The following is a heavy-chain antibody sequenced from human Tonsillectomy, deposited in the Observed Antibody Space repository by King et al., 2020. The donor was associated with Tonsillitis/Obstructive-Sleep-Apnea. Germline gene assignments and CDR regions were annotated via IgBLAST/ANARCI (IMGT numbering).Heavy chain of an antibody. J-gene: IGHJ4*02. CDR3: ARDGSYGSGSYYQNHFDY. CDR1: GFTFSSYA. Sequence: VQLVESGGGVVQPGRSLRLSCAASGFTFSSYAMHWVRQAPGKGLEWVAVISYDGSNKYYADSVKGRFTISRDNSKNTLYLQMNSLRAEDTAGYYCARDGSYGSGSYYQNHFDYWGQGTLVTVSS. D-gene: IGHD3-10*01. V-gene: IGHV3-30*01. CDR2: ISYDGSNK.